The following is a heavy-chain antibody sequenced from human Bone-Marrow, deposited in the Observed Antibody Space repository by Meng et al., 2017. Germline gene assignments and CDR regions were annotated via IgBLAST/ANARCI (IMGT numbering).Heavy chain of an antibody. CDR2: INHSGST. CDR3: ARGGYCSGGSCN. J-gene: IGHJ4*02. D-gene: IGHD2-15*01. V-gene: IGHV4-34*01. Sequence: QVQLQQWGAGLLKPSETLSLTCAAYGGSFSGYYWSWIRQPPGKGLEWIGEINHSGSTNYNPSLKSRVTISVDTSKNQFSLKLSSVTAADTAVYYCARGGYCSGGSCNWGQGTLVTVSS. CDR1: GGSFSGYY.